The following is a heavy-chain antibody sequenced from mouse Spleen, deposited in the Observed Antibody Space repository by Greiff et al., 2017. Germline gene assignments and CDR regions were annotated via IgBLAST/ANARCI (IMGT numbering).Heavy chain of an antibody. V-gene: IGHV1-5*01. J-gene: IGHJ4*01. Sequence: VQLQQSGTVLARPGASVKMSCKTSGYTFTSYWMHWVKQRPGQGLEWIGAIYPGNSDTSYNQKFKGKAKLTAVTSASTAYMELSSLTNEDSAVYYCTRWLLTPYAMDYWGQGTSVTVSS. CDR1: GYTFTSYW. CDR2: IYPGNSDT. D-gene: IGHD2-3*01. CDR3: TRWLLTPYAMDY.